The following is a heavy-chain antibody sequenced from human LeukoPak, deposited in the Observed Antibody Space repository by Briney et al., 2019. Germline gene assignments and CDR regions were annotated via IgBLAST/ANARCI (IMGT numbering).Heavy chain of an antibody. CDR3: ARDSDIGAADYYFDY. Sequence: GGSLRLSCAASGFTFSSYAMHWVRQAPGKGLEWVTVISSDGRNKYYADSVKGRFTISRDNSKNTLYLQMNCLRAEDTAVYYCARDSDIGAADYYFDYWGQGTLVTVSS. CDR1: GFTFSSYA. V-gene: IGHV3-30*04. CDR2: ISSDGRNK. D-gene: IGHD6-13*01. J-gene: IGHJ4*02.